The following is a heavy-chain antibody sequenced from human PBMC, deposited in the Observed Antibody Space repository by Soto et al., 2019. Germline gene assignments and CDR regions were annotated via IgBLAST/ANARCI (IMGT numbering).Heavy chain of an antibody. CDR1: GYTLTELS. Sequence: VSVKVSCKVSGYTLTELSMHWVRQAPGKGLEWMGGFDPEDGETIYAQKFQGRVTMTEDTSTDTAYMELSSLRSEDTAVYYCATVIPYCSSTSCYAVGWFDPWGQGTLVTVSS. CDR2: FDPEDGET. J-gene: IGHJ5*02. V-gene: IGHV1-24*01. D-gene: IGHD2-2*01. CDR3: ATVIPYCSSTSCYAVGWFDP.